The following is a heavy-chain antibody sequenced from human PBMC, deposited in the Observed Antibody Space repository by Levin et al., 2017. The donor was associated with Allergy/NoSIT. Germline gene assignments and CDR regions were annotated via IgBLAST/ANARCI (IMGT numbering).Heavy chain of an antibody. CDR2: VSTSGADT. Sequence: GGSLRLSCAASGFTFSSYVMSWVRQAPGKGLEWVSDVSTSGADTYYADSVRGRFTISRDNSKNTLYLHLNSLRVEDTAVYYCAKFFPHYDRSGKVDNWGQGTLVTVSS. J-gene: IGHJ4*02. V-gene: IGHV3-23*01. CDR3: AKFFPHYDRSGKVDN. CDR1: GFTFSSYV. D-gene: IGHD3-22*01.